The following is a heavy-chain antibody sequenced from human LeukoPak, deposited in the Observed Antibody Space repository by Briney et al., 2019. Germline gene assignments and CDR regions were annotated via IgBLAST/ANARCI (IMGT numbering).Heavy chain of an antibody. D-gene: IGHD3-10*01. J-gene: IGHJ6*02. Sequence: SETLSLTCTVSGGSISSYYWSWIRQPPGKGLEWIGYIYYSGGTNYNPSLKSRVTISVDTSKNQFSLKLSSVTAADTAVYYCARHWSPGSGYYYGSGSYYYYYGMDVWGQGTTVTVSS. CDR2: IYYSGGT. CDR3: ARHWSPGSGYYYGSGSYYYYYGMDV. V-gene: IGHV4-59*08. CDR1: GGSISSYY.